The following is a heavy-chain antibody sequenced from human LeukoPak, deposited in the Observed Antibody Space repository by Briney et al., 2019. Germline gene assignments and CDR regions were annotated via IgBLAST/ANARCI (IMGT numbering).Heavy chain of an antibody. CDR2: INPNSGGT. V-gene: IGHV1-2*06. CDR3: ARDIGIRYPGGGY. D-gene: IGHD3-9*01. J-gene: IGHJ4*02. Sequence: ASVKVSCKASGYTFTGYYMHWVRQAPGQGLEWMGRINPNSGGTNYAQKFQGRVTMTRDTSISTAYMGLSRLRSDDTAVYYCARDIGIRYPGGGYWGQGTLVTVSS. CDR1: GYTFTGYY.